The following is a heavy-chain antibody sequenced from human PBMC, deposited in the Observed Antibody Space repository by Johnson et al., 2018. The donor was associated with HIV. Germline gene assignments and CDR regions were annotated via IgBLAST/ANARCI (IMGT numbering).Heavy chain of an antibody. CDR1: GFTFSSYW. CDR2: IKQDGSEK. V-gene: IGHV3-7*03. Sequence: MLLVESGGGVVRPGGSLRLSCEASGFTFSSYWMTWVRQAPGKGLEWVANIKQDGSEKNYLDSVRGRFIISRDNAKNSLYLQMNSLKTEDTAVYYCTTDPWGSDAFDIWGQGTMVTVSS. D-gene: IGHD7-27*01. CDR3: TTDPWGSDAFDI. J-gene: IGHJ3*02.